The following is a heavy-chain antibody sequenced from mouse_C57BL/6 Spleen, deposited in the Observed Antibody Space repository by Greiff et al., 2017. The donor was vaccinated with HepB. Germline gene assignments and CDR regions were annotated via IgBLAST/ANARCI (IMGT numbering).Heavy chain of an antibody. V-gene: IGHV1-76*01. D-gene: IGHD2-2*01. CDR2: IYPGSGNT. J-gene: IGHJ4*01. Sequence: QVQLKQSGAELVRPGASVKLSCKASGYTFTDYYINWVKQRPGQGLEWIARIYPGSGNTYYNEKFKGKATLTAEKSSSTAYMQLSSLTTEDSAVYFLGRGGLRRDYYAMDYWGQGTSVTVSS. CDR1: GYTFTDYY. CDR3: GRGGLRRDYYAMDY.